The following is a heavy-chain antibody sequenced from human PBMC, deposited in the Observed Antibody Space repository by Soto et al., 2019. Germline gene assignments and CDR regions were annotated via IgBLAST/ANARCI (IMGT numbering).Heavy chain of an antibody. D-gene: IGHD6-6*01. V-gene: IGHV1-18*01. CDR3: PIEAPAPYYYYGMDV. CDR1: GYSFTTYG. CDR2: ISADNGNT. Sequence: QVKLVQSGGEVKKPGDSVKFSCKTSGYSFTTYGISWVRQAPGQVLEWMGWISADNGNTNYAQKIHDRVTMTTDTSTSTAYMELRSLRSDGTAVYYCPIEAPAPYYYYGMDVWGQGSTVTFSS. J-gene: IGHJ6*02.